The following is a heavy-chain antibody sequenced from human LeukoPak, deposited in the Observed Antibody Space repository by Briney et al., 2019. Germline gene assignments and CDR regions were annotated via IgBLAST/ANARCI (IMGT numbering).Heavy chain of an antibody. D-gene: IGHD6-13*01. V-gene: IGHV3-73*01. CDR1: GFTFSGSV. CDR3: TRRAGGSSWYRDYYYGMDV. CDR2: IRSKANSYAT. J-gene: IGHJ6*02. Sequence: GGSLKLSCAASGFTFSGSVIHWVRQASGKGLEWVGRIRSKANSYATAYAAPVKGRFTISRDDPKNTAYLQMNSLKTEDTAVHYCTRRAGGSSWYRDYYYGMDVWGQGTTVTVSS.